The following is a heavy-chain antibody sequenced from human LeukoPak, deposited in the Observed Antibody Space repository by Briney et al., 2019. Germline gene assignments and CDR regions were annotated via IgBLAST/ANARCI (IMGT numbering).Heavy chain of an antibody. CDR2: ISYDGSNK. CDR3: AKDIDPYCGGDCYSVGVY. V-gene: IGHV3-30*18. CDR1: GFTFSSYG. J-gene: IGHJ4*02. Sequence: PGGSLRLSCAASGFTFSSYGMHWVRQAPGKGLEWVAVISYDGSNKYYADSVKGRFTISRDNSKNTLYLQMNSLRAEDTAVYYCAKDIDPYCGGDCYSVGVYWGQGTLVTVS. D-gene: IGHD2-21*02.